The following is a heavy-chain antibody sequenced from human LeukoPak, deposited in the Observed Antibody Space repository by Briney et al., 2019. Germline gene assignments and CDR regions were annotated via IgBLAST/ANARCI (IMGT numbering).Heavy chain of an antibody. CDR2: ISYDGSNK. Sequence: GGSLRLSCAASGITFSGSGMSWVRQAPGKGLEWVAVISYDGSNKYYADSVKGRFTISRDNSKNTLYLQMNSLRAEDTAVYYCARDLALYDFWSGYSPHPADYWGQGTLVTVSS. V-gene: IGHV3-30*03. CDR1: GITFSGSG. D-gene: IGHD3-3*01. CDR3: ARDLALYDFWSGYSPHPADY. J-gene: IGHJ4*02.